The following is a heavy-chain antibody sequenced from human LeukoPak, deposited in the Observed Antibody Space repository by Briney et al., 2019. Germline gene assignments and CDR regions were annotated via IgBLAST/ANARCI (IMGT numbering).Heavy chain of an antibody. CDR3: ARAPGTAYYFDY. V-gene: IGHV3-30-3*01. J-gene: IGHJ4*02. Sequence: GGSLRLSCAASGFTFSSYAMHWVRQAPGKGLEWVAVISYDGSNKYYADSVKGRFTISRDNSKNTLYLQMNSLRAEDTAVYYCARAPGTAYYFDYWGQGTLVTVSS. D-gene: IGHD3-10*01. CDR2: ISYDGSNK. CDR1: GFTFSSYA.